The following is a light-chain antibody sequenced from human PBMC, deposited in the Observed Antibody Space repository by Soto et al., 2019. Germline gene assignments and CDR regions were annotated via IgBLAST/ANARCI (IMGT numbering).Light chain of an antibody. J-gene: IGLJ2*01. CDR1: SSDVGGYNY. V-gene: IGLV2-8*01. Sequence: QSVLTQPPSASGSRGQSVTISCTGTSSDVGGYNYVSWYQQHPGKAPKLMIYEVSKRPSGVPDRFSGSKSGNTASLTVSGLQAEDEADYYCSSYAGSNTYVVFGGGTKLTVL. CDR3: SSYAGSNTYVV. CDR2: EVS.